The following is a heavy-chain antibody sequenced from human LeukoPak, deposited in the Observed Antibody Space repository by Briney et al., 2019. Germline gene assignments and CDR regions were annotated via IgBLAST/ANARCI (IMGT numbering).Heavy chain of an antibody. CDR2: IYYSGST. D-gene: IGHD3-22*01. CDR3: ARRRYYDSTGYLD. CDR1: SGSISSSSYY. J-gene: IGHJ1*01. V-gene: IGHV4-39*02. Sequence: SETLSLTCTISSGSISSSSYYWGWIRQPPGKGLEWIADIYYSGSTYCNPSLKSRVSISIDTSNNHFSLRLSSVTAADTALYYCARRRYYDSTGYLDWGQGTLVTVSS.